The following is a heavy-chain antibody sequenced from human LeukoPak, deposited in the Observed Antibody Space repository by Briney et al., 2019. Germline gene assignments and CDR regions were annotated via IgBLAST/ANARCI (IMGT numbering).Heavy chain of an antibody. CDR1: GDSTNNFY. V-gene: IGHV4-59*03. D-gene: IGHD2-8*01. J-gene: IGHJ5*01. Sequence: SETLSLTCTVSGDSTNNFYWNWIRQSPGKGLEWIGNIHYRGSSVYNPSLQSRVTITIDTSRRQFFLKLNSVTAADTAVYFCALAPNSNWFDFWGPGTLVTVSS. CDR3: ALAPNSNWFDF. CDR2: IHYRGSS.